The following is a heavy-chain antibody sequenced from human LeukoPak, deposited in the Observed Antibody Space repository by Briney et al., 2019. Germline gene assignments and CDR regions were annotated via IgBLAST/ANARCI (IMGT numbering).Heavy chain of an antibody. D-gene: IGHD3-9*01. Sequence: GGSLRLSCAASGFTFGSYGMHWFRQAPGKGLEWVAFIRYDGSNKYYADSVKGRFTISRDNSKNTLYLQMNSLRAEDTAVYYCAKDSDYDILTGYSTFDYWGQGTLVTVSS. V-gene: IGHV3-30*02. CDR3: AKDSDYDILTGYSTFDY. CDR1: GFTFGSYG. CDR2: IRYDGSNK. J-gene: IGHJ4*02.